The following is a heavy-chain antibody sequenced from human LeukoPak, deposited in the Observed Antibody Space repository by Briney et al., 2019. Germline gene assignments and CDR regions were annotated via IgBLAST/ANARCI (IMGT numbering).Heavy chain of an antibody. Sequence: GGSLRLSCAASGFTFSSYAMSWVRQAPGKGLEWVSAISGSGGSTYYADSVKGRFTISRDNSKNTLYLQMNSLRVEDTAVYYCARDFPNSDYYYGMDVWGQGTTVTVSS. V-gene: IGHV3-23*01. CDR1: GFTFSSYA. CDR3: ARDFPNSDYYYGMDV. J-gene: IGHJ6*02. D-gene: IGHD4-23*01. CDR2: ISGSGGST.